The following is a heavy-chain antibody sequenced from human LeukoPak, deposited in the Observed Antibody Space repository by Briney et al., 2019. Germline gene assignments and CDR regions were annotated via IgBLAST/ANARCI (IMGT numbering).Heavy chain of an antibody. V-gene: IGHV4-4*09. J-gene: IGHJ4*02. D-gene: IGHD2-15*01. CDR1: GGSISRYY. CDR3: ARCRGGQTVIDY. CDR2: IYTSGST. Sequence: SETLSLTCTVSGGSISRYYWSWIRQPPGKGLEWIGYIYTSGSTNYNPSLKSRVTISVDTSKNQFSLKLSSVTAADTAVYYCARCRGGQTVIDYCGQGTLVTVSS.